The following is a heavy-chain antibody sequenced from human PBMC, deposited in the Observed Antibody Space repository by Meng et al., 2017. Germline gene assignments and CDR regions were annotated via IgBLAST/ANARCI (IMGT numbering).Heavy chain of an antibody. D-gene: IGHD6-13*01. J-gene: IGHJ5*02. CDR1: GGSISIRNG. Sequence: VPLREAGPGLWRPSGTLSLTCAVSGGSISIRNGWGWVRQPPGKGLEWIGEIYHSGGTNYNPSLKSRVTISVDKSKSQFSLKLSSVTAADTAVYYCARRGIAAAGNNWFDPWGQGTLVTVSS. CDR3: ARRGIAAAGNNWFDP. V-gene: IGHV4-4*02. CDR2: IYHSGGT.